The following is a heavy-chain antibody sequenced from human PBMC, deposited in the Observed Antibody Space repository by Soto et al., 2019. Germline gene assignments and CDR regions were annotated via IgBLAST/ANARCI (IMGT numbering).Heavy chain of an antibody. D-gene: IGHD6-6*01. V-gene: IGHV1-18*01. J-gene: IGHJ4*02. Sequence: ASVKVSCKASGYTFTSYGISWVRQAPGQGLEWMGWISAYNGNTNYAQKLQGRVTMATDTSTSTAYMELRSLRSDDTAVYYCARDQGTAARMAPDYWGQGTLVTVSS. CDR3: ARDQGTAARMAPDY. CDR2: ISAYNGNT. CDR1: GYTFTSYG.